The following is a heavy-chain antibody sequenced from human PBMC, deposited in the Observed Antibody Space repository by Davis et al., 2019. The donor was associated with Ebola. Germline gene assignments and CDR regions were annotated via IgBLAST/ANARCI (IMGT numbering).Heavy chain of an antibody. CDR1: GFTVSSNY. Sequence: GESLNLPCAASGFTVSSNYMSWVRQAPGKGLEWVSVIYSGGSTYYADSVKGRFTISRHNSKNTLYLQMNSLRAEDTAVYYCARDDYDILTGYFDYWGQGTLVTVSS. V-gene: IGHV3-53*01. CDR3: ARDDYDILTGYFDY. CDR2: IYSGGST. D-gene: IGHD3-9*01. J-gene: IGHJ4*02.